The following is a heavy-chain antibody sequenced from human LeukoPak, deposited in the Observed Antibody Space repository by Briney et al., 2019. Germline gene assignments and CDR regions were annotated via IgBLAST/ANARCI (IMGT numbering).Heavy chain of an antibody. Sequence: GESLRLSCAASGFTVSNNFMGWVRQAPGKGLEWVSGIYADGSTYYADSVQGRFTLSRHNSENTLSLEMNSLRPEDTALYYCARESSVSGWFIYWGQGTLVTVSS. D-gene: IGHD6-19*01. CDR3: ARESSVSGWFIY. V-gene: IGHV3-53*04. CDR2: IYADGST. CDR1: GFTVSNNF. J-gene: IGHJ4*02.